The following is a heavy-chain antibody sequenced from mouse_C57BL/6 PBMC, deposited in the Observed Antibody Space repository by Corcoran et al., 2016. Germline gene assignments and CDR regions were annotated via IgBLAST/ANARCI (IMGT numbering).Heavy chain of an antibody. D-gene: IGHD2-1*01. J-gene: IGHJ2*01. CDR1: GYSITSGYY. CDR2: ISYDGSN. Sequence: DVQLQESGPGLVKPSQSLSLTCSVTGYSITSGYYWNWIRQFPGNKLEWMGYISYDGSNNYNPSLKNRISITRDTSKNQFFLKLNSVTTEDTATYYCAIYYGNYVGFDYWGQGTTLTVSS. CDR3: AIYYGNYVGFDY. V-gene: IGHV3-6*01.